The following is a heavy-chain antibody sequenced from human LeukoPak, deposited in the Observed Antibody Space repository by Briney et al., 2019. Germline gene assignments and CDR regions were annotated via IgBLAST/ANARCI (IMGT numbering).Heavy chain of an antibody. Sequence: ASVKVSCKASGYTFTGYYMHWVRQAPGQGLEWMGWINPNSGGTNYAQKFQGRVTMTRDTSISTAYMELSRLRSDDTAVYYCARGHFVYDYSNYGAIGYWGQGTLVTVSS. J-gene: IGHJ4*02. D-gene: IGHD4-11*01. V-gene: IGHV1-2*02. CDR3: ARGHFVYDYSNYGAIGY. CDR1: GYTFTGYY. CDR2: INPNSGGT.